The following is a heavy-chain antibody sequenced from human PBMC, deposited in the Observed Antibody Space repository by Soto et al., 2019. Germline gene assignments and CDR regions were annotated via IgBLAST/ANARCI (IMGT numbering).Heavy chain of an antibody. D-gene: IGHD6-19*01. CDR2: INAGNGNT. J-gene: IGHJ4*02. V-gene: IGHV1-3*05. CDR3: ARVKGRGGWYFDY. CDR1: GYTFTSYA. Sequence: QVQLVQSGAEEKKPGASVKVSCKASGYTFTSYAMHWVRQAPGQRLEWMGWINAGNGNTKYSQKFQGRVTITRDTSASTAYMELSSLRSEDTAVYYCARVKGRGGWYFDYWGQGTLVTVSS.